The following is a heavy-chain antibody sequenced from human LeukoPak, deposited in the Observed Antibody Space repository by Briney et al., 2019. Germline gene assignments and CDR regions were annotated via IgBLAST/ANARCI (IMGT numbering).Heavy chain of an antibody. CDR1: DGSFSGYY. V-gene: IGHV4-34*01. J-gene: IGHJ4*02. CDR3: ARSLGSTSAYFDY. CDR2: INHSGST. Sequence: SETLSLTCAVYDGSFSGYYWSWIRQPPGKGLEWIGEINHSGSTNYNPSLKSPVTISIDTSKNQFSLKLSSVTAADTAVYYCARSLGSTSAYFDYWGQGTLVTVSS. D-gene: IGHD2-2*01.